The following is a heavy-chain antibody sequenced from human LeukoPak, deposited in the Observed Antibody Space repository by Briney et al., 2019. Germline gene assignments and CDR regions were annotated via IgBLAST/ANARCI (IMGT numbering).Heavy chain of an antibody. CDR3: ARDNGVLMVYADYYFDY. Sequence: ASVKVSCKASGYTFTSYGISWVRQAPGQGLEWMGWISAYNGNTNYAQKLQGRVTMTTDTSTSTAYTELRSLRSDDTAVYYCARDNGVLMVYADYYFDYWGQGTLVSVSS. CDR2: ISAYNGNT. V-gene: IGHV1-18*01. J-gene: IGHJ4*02. D-gene: IGHD2-8*01. CDR1: GYTFTSYG.